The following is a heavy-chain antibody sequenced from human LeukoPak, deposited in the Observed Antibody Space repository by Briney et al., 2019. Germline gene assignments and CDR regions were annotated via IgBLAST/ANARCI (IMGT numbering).Heavy chain of an antibody. D-gene: IGHD4-17*01. Sequence: ASVKVSCKASGYTFTSYYMHWVRQAPGQGLEWMGIINPSGGSTSYAQEFQGRVTMTRDTSTSTVYMELSSLRSEDTAVYYCARDRDYGDYVEYFDYWGQGTLVTVSS. CDR1: GYTFTSYY. V-gene: IGHV1-46*01. CDR3: ARDRDYGDYVEYFDY. J-gene: IGHJ4*02. CDR2: INPSGGST.